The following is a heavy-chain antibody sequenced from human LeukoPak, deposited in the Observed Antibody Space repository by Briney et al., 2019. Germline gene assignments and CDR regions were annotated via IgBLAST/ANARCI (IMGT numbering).Heavy chain of an antibody. CDR1: GFTFSSYS. D-gene: IGHD3-10*01. V-gene: IGHV3-7*01. CDR3: ARGEYGSGSYHIDY. Sequence: GGSLRLSCAGSGFTFSSYSMNWVRQAPGKGLEWVANIKQDGSEKYYVDSVKGRFTISRDNAKNSLYLQMNSLRAEDTAVYYCARGEYGSGSYHIDYWGQGTLVTVSS. CDR2: IKQDGSEK. J-gene: IGHJ4*02.